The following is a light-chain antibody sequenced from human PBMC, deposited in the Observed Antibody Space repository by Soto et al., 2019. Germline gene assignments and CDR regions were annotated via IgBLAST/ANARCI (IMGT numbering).Light chain of an antibody. V-gene: IGKV3D-15*01. Sequence: EVVMTQSPATLSVSPGESATLTCRASQSINRDLAWYVQKPGQAPRRVVYGASTWATGVPPRFTGSGSGTEFTLTISGLQSEDFAVYYCQQYKSWPITFGQRTRLAVK. CDR1: QSINRD. CDR2: GAS. J-gene: IGKJ5*01. CDR3: QQYKSWPIT.